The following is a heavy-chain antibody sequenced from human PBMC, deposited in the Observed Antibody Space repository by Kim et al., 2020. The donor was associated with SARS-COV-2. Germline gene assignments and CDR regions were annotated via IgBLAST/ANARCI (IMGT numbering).Heavy chain of an antibody. CDR1: GSTFSSYW. Sequence: GGSLRLSCAASGSTFSSYWMHWVRQAPEKGLVWVSRINTDGSITNYADSVRGRFTISRDNAKNTLYLQMNSLRAEDTAVYYCATWYNWKFGVWGQGTTVTVSS. V-gene: IGHV3-74*01. CDR3: ATWYNWKFGV. J-gene: IGHJ6*02. D-gene: IGHD1-20*01. CDR2: INTDGSIT.